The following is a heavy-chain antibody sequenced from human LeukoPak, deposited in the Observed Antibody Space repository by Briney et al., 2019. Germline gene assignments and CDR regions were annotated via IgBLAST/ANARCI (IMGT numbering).Heavy chain of an antibody. D-gene: IGHD1-26*01. CDR2: IYYSGST. J-gene: IGHJ4*02. Sequence: PSETLSLTCTVSGGSISSGGYYWGWIRQHPGRGLEWIGYIYYSGSTYYNPSLKSRVTISVDTSKNQFSLKLSSVTAADTAVYYCARGSWSQVPFDYWGQGTLVTVSS. V-gene: IGHV4-31*03. CDR1: GGSISSGGYY. CDR3: ARGSWSQVPFDY.